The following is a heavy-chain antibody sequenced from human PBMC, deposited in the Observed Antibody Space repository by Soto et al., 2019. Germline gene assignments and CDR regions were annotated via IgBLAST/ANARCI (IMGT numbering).Heavy chain of an antibody. D-gene: IGHD3-10*01. CDR1: GGSISGSSFY. J-gene: IGHJ6*02. Sequence: QLQLQESGPGLVKPSETLSLTCTVSGGSISGSSFYWGWIRQPPGKGLEWIGSIYFGTTYYNPSLKSRVTISIDTSKNPFSLHLSSVTAADTALYYCPRHLREYWEPPPYGMDVWGQGTTVTVSS. CDR3: PRHLREYWEPPPYGMDV. CDR2: IYFGTT. V-gene: IGHV4-39*01.